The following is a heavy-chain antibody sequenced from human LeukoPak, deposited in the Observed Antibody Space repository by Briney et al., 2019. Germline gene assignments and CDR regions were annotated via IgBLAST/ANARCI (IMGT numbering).Heavy chain of an antibody. D-gene: IGHD1-14*01. Sequence: PGGSLRLSCAAAGFTFSTYAMSWVRQAPGKGLEWVSAISGSGGSTYYADSVKGRFTISRDNSKNTLYLQMNSLRAEDTAVYYCAKEGTGTTYFDYWGQGTLVTVSS. CDR3: AKEGTGTTYFDY. J-gene: IGHJ4*02. V-gene: IGHV3-23*01. CDR1: GFTFSTYA. CDR2: ISGSGGST.